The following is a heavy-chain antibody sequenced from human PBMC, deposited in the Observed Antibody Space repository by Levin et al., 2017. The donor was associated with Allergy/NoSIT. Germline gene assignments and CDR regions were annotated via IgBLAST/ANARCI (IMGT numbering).Heavy chain of an antibody. Sequence: SETLSLTCTVSGGSISSYYWSWIRQPPGKGLEWIGYIYYSGSTNYKPSLKSRVTISVDTSKNQFSLKLSSVTAADTAVYYCARVLIAAAGKVNYFDYWGQGTLVTVSS. CDR2: IYYSGST. V-gene: IGHV4-59*01. CDR3: ARVLIAAAGKVNYFDY. D-gene: IGHD6-13*01. CDR1: GGSISSYY. J-gene: IGHJ4*02.